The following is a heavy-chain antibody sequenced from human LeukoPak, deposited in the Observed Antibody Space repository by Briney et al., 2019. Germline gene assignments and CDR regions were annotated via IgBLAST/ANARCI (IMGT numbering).Heavy chain of an antibody. CDR2: IYYSGST. CDR3: AREGYYDSSGYLNFDY. Sequence: SETLSLTCTVSGGSISSGGYYWSWIRQHPGKGLERIGYIYYSGSTYYNPSLKSRVTISVDTSKNQFSLKLSSVTAADKAVYYCAREGYYDSSGYLNFDYWGQGTLVTVSS. J-gene: IGHJ4*02. CDR1: GGSISSGGYY. V-gene: IGHV4-31*03. D-gene: IGHD3-22*01.